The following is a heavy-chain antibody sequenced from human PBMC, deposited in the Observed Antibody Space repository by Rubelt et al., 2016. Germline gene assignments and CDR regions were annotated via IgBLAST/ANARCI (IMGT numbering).Heavy chain of an antibody. CDR3: AREGTRRYGMDV. J-gene: IGHJ6*02. V-gene: IGHV3-7*04. D-gene: IGHD1-7*01. CDR2: IKQDGSEK. Sequence: CGGNIKQDGSEKDYVDSVKGRFTISRDNAKNSLYPQMNSLRAEDTAVYYCAREGTRRYGMDVWGQGTTVTVSS.